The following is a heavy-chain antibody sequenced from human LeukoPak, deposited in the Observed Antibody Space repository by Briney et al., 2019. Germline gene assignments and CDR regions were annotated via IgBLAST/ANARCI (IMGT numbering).Heavy chain of an antibody. CDR3: ATAPSGSGTFLDY. CDR2: IWYGGSDK. J-gene: IGHJ4*02. Sequence: GGSLRLSCAASGFTFSSYGMHWVRQAPGKGLEWVAVIWYGGSDKYYADSVKGRFIISRDNSKNTLYLQMNSLRAEDTAVYYCATAPSGSGTFLDYWGQGTLVTVSS. CDR1: GFTFSSYG. V-gene: IGHV3-33*01. D-gene: IGHD3-10*01.